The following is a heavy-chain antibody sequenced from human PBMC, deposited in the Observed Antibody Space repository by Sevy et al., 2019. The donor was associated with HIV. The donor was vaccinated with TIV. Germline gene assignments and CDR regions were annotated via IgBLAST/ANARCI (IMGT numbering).Heavy chain of an antibody. J-gene: IGHJ4*02. CDR3: VREGVGGYSYSLDQ. V-gene: IGHV3-7*01. CDR1: GFTFSVYW. CDR2: MKEDGSDK. Sequence: GGSRRLSCAASGFTFSVYWMTWVRQAPGKGLEWVATMKEDGSDKDYVDSVKGRFTISRDNAKNSLYLQMNSLRAEDTAVYYCVREGVGGYSYSLDQWGLGTLVTVSS. D-gene: IGHD5-18*01.